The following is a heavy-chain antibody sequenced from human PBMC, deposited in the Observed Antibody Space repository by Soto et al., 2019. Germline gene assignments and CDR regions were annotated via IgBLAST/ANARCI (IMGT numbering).Heavy chain of an antibody. CDR2: MNPNSGNT. J-gene: IGHJ4*02. V-gene: IGHV1-8*01. Sequence: ASVKVSCKASGYTFTSYDINWVRQATGQGLEWMGWMNPNSGNTGYAQKFQGRVTMTRNTSISTAYMELSSLRSDDTAVYYCARDPPSEYCSGGSCYPPPFDYWGQGTLVTVSS. D-gene: IGHD2-15*01. CDR1: GYTFTSYD. CDR3: ARDPPSEYCSGGSCYPPPFDY.